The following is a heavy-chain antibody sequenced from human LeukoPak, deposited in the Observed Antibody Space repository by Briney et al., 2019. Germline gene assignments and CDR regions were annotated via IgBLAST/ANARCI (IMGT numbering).Heavy chain of an antibody. CDR3: ARDTSSGWFSNPHFDY. CDR1: GYTFTGYY. V-gene: IGHV1-2*02. Sequence: ASVKVSCKASGYTFTGYYMHWVRQAPGQGLEWMGWINPNSGGTNYAQKFQGRVTMTRDTSISTAYMELSRPRSDDTAVYYCARDTSSGWFSNPHFDYWGQGTLVTVSS. D-gene: IGHD6-19*01. CDR2: INPNSGGT. J-gene: IGHJ4*02.